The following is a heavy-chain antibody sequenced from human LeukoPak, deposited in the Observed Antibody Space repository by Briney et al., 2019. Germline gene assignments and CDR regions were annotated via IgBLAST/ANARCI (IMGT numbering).Heavy chain of an antibody. CDR1: GYTFSGYY. J-gene: IGHJ4*02. Sequence: ASVKVSCKTSGYTFSGYYIHWMRQAPGQGLEWMGWINCNSGDTNYAQRFQGRVTMTRDTSITTAYMDLSRLTSGDTAVYYCARVWGGRYCGTVRCLQWPVHYWGQGTLVTVSS. CDR2: INCNSGDT. CDR3: ARVWGGRYCGTVRCLQWPVHY. V-gene: IGHV1-2*02. D-gene: IGHD6-19*01.